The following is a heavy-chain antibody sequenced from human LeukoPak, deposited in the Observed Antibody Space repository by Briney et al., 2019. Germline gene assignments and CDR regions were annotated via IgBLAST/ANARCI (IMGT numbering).Heavy chain of an antibody. CDR3: ARDRGGEVIPFDY. J-gene: IGHJ4*02. CDR2: IIPIFGTA. D-gene: IGHD2-21*01. V-gene: IGHV1-69*13. CDR1: GGTFSSYA. Sequence: GASVKVSCKASGGTFSSYAISWVRQAPGQGLEWMGGIIPIFGTANYAQKFQGRVTITADESTSTAYMELSSLRSEDTAVYYCARDRGGEVIPFDYWGQGTLVTVSS.